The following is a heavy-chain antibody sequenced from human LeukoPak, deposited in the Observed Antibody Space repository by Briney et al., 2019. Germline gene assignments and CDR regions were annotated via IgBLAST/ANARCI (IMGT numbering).Heavy chain of an antibody. CDR3: ARVGSIVAAHYYFDY. CDR2: VYRSGST. V-gene: IGHV4-38-2*02. Sequence: SSETLSLGCSVSGYSIKSDYYWSWIRQSPGKGPEWLGSVYRSGSTSYNPALQSRVSISVDTPKNHFSLRMTSVTAADTAVYYCARVGSIVAAHYYFDYWGQGILVTVSS. D-gene: IGHD1-26*01. J-gene: IGHJ4*02. CDR1: GYSIKSDYY.